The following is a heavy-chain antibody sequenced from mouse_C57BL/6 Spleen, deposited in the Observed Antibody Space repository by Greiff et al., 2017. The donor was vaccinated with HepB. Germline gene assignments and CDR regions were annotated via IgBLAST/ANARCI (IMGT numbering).Heavy chain of an antibody. CDR3: ARGDSNYPY. J-gene: IGHJ3*01. D-gene: IGHD2-5*01. CDR1: GYTFTDYY. Sequence: EVQLQQSGPELVKPGASVKISCKASGYTFTDYYMNWVKQSHGKSLEWIGDINPNNGGTSYNQKFKGKATLTVDKSSSTAYMELRSLTSEDSAVYYCARGDSNYPYWGQGTLVTVSA. CDR2: INPNNGGT. V-gene: IGHV1-26*01.